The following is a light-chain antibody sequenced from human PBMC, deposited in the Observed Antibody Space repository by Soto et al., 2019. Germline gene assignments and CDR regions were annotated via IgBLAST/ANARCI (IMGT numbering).Light chain of an antibody. CDR3: QHYCSSPPHT. Sequence: EIVLTQSPGTLSLSPGEGATLSCRASQSVANNYLAWYQQKPGQAPRLLISGASNRATGIPDRFSGSGSGTDFTLTISRLESEDFSVYYCQHYCSSPPHTFGPGTKLEIK. J-gene: IGKJ2*01. V-gene: IGKV3-20*01. CDR1: QSVANNY. CDR2: GAS.